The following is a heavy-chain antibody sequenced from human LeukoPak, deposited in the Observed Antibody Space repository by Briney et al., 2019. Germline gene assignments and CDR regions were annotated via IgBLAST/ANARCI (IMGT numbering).Heavy chain of an antibody. V-gene: IGHV3-66*02. CDR3: ARGPSFGSSSWYWKY. D-gene: IGHD6-13*01. Sequence: GGSLRLSXAASGFTVSSNYMSWIRQAPGKGLEWVSVIYSGGSTYYADSVKGRFTISRDNSKNTLYLQMNSLRAEDTAVYYRARGPSFGSSSWYWKYWGQGTLVTVSS. J-gene: IGHJ4*02. CDR1: GFTVSSNY. CDR2: IYSGGST.